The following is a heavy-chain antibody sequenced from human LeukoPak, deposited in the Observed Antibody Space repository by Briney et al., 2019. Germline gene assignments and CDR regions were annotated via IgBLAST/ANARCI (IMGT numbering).Heavy chain of an antibody. V-gene: IGHV3-48*04. CDR2: ISSSSSTI. Sequence: GESLRLSCAASGFSISTYNINWVRQAPGKGLEWVSYISSSSSTIYYADSVKGRFTISRDNAKNSLYLQMNSLRAEDTAVYYCARRGWFGELFPANYWGQGTLVTVSS. CDR3: ARRGWFGELFPANY. J-gene: IGHJ4*02. CDR1: GFSISTYN. D-gene: IGHD3-10*01.